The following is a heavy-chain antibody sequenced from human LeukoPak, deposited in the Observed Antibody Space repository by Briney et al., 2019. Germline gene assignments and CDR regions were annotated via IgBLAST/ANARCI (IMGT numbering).Heavy chain of an antibody. J-gene: IGHJ4*02. CDR3: ARDVRYCSGGSCYGRYFDY. D-gene: IGHD2-15*01. CDR2: IYSGGST. CDR1: GFTVSSNY. Sequence: PGGSLRLSCAASGFTVSSNYMSWVRQAPGKGLEWVSVIYSGGSTYYADSVKGRFTISRDNAKNSLYLQMNSLRAEDTAVYYRARDVRYCSGGSCYGRYFDYWGQGTLVTVSS. V-gene: IGHV3-66*01.